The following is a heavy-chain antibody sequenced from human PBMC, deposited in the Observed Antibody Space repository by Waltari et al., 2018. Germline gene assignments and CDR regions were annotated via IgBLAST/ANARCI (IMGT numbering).Heavy chain of an antibody. CDR3: ARGAAHYDFWSGPGYFDY. CDR2: INHSGST. V-gene: IGHV4-34*01. J-gene: IGHJ4*02. D-gene: IGHD3-3*01. CDR1: GGSFSGYY. Sequence: QVQLQQWGAGLLKPSETLSLTCAVYGGSFSGYYWSWIRQPPGKGLEWIGEINHSGSTNSNPSLKSRLTISLDTSKNQFSLKLSSVTAADTAVYYCARGAAHYDFWSGPGYFDYWGQGTQVTVSS.